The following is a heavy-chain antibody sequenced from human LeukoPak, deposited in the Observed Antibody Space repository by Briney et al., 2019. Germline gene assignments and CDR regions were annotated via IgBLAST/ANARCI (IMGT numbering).Heavy chain of an antibody. V-gene: IGHV3-48*01. CDR2: ISSSSNTI. J-gene: IGHJ4*02. Sequence: GGSLRLSCAASGFTFSSYSMNWVRQAPGKGLEWVSYISSSSNTIYYADSVKGRFTISRDNAKNSLYLQMNNLRVEDTAMYYCAGGTGFIIKDWGQGTLVTVSS. CDR3: AGGTGFIIKD. CDR1: GFTFSSYS. D-gene: IGHD3-9*01.